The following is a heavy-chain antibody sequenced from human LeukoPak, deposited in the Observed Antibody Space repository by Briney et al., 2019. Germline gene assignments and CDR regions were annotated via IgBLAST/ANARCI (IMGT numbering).Heavy chain of an antibody. V-gene: IGHV3-9*01. CDR1: GVTFVDYA. CDR2: ISWNSGSI. D-gene: IGHD6-13*01. Sequence: GGSLRLSCAASGVTFVDYAMHWVRQAPGKGLEWVSGISWNSGSIGYADSVKGRFTISRDNAKNSLYLQMNSLRAEDTALYYCAKCGVAAVERYYYDYYMDIWGKGTTVTVSS. CDR3: AKCGVAAVERYYYDYYMDI. J-gene: IGHJ6*03.